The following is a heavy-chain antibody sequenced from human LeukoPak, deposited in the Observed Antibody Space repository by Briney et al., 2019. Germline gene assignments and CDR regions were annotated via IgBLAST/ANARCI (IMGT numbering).Heavy chain of an antibody. V-gene: IGHV3-7*01. D-gene: IGHD3-9*01. CDR3: AKDGDGYHN. J-gene: IGHJ4*02. CDR1: GVTLSNYA. CDR2: IKEDGSAQ. Sequence: GGSLRLSCVASGVTLSNYAMSWARQAPGKGLEWVANIKEDGSAQYYADSVKGRFTISRDNTKNSLYLQMNSLTAEDTAMYYCAKDGDGYHNWGQGALVTVSS.